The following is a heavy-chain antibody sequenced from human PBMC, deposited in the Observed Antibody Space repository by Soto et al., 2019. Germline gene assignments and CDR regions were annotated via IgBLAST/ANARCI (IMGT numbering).Heavy chain of an antibody. J-gene: IGHJ4*02. Sequence: SSETLSLTCTVSGGSISSYYWSWIRQPPGKGLEWIGYIYYSGSTNYNPSLKSRVTISVDTSKNQFSLKLSSVTAADTAVYCCARGKAVAGIFDYWGQGTLVTVSS. CDR2: IYYSGST. D-gene: IGHD6-19*01. CDR1: GGSISSYY. V-gene: IGHV4-59*01. CDR3: ARGKAVAGIFDY.